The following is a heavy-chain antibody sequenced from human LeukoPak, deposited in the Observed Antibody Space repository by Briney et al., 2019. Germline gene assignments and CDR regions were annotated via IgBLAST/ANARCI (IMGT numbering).Heavy chain of an antibody. CDR3: ARAGYSNRWDGVDY. CDR2: IYPGDSDT. J-gene: IGHJ4*02. D-gene: IGHD2/OR15-2a*01. CDR1: GYTFTNYW. V-gene: IGHV5-51*01. Sequence: HGESLQISCKGSGYTFTNYWIGWVRQMPGKGLEFMGIIYPGDSDTRYSPSFQGQVTISVDKSINTAYLQWSSLKASDSAMYYCARAGYSNRWDGVDYWGQGTLVTVSS.